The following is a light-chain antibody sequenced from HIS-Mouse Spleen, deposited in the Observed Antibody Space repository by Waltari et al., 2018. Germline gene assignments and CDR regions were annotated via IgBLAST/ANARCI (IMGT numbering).Light chain of an antibody. CDR1: SPNIGRNY. V-gene: IGLV1-47*01. CDR2: RNN. Sequence: QSVLTQPPSASGTPGQRVTIHCSGSSPNIGRNYVYWYQQLPGTAPKLLIYRNNQRPSGVPDRFSGSKSGTSASLAISGLRSEDEADYYCAAWDDSLSGVVFGGGTKLTVL. J-gene: IGLJ2*01. CDR3: AAWDDSLSGVV.